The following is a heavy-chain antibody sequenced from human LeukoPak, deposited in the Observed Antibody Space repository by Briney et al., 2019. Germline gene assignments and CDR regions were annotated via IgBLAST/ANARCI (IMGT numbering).Heavy chain of an antibody. CDR3: AKDSYGGYNDFGIDS. Sequence: PGMSLRLSCAASGFTFFTYSMHWVRQAPGKGLEWLAVSSFDENNKYYADSVRGRFTISRDNSKNTVYLQVDSLRPEDTAIYYCAKDSYGGYNDFGIDSWGQGTLVSVSS. CDR2: SSFDENNK. D-gene: IGHD5-12*01. CDR1: GFTFFTYS. J-gene: IGHJ4*02. V-gene: IGHV3-30*18.